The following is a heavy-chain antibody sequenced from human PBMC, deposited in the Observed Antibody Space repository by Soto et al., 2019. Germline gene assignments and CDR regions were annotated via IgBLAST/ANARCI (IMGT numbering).Heavy chain of an antibody. Sequence: QVQLVQSGAEVKKPGSSVKVSCKASGGTFSSYTISWVRQAPGQGLEWMGRIIPILGIANYAQQFQGRVTITADKSTSTADMELSSLRSEYTAVYYCARDLGRRQQLDPSDWCDPWGKGTLVTVSS. J-gene: IGHJ5*02. D-gene: IGHD6-13*01. CDR1: GGTFSSYT. CDR2: IIPILGIA. CDR3: ARDLGRRQQLDPSDWCDP. V-gene: IGHV1-69*08.